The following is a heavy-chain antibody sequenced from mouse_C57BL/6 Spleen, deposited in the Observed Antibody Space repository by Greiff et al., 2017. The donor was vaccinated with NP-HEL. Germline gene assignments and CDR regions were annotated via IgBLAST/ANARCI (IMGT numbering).Heavy chain of an antibody. V-gene: IGHV5-4*01. CDR2: ISDGGSYT. Sequence: EVKLVESGGGLVKPGGSLKLSCAASGFTFSSYAMSWVRQTPEKRLEWVATISDGGSYTYYPDNVKGRFTISRDNAKNNLYLQMSHLKSEDTAMHYCARDRPFAYWGQGTLVTVSA. J-gene: IGHJ3*01. CDR1: GFTFSSYA. CDR3: ARDRPFAY.